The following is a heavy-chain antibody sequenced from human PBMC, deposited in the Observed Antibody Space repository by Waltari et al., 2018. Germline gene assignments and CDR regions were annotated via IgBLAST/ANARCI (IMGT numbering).Heavy chain of an antibody. J-gene: IGHJ4*02. D-gene: IGHD3-10*01. Sequence: QVQLVQSGGEVKKPGASVKVSCKTSGYTFMNFGVTWVRQAPGQGFEWMGWISGHTGKTNYARKCQGRVTMTTDTSTTTAYLELRSLTSDDTAFYYCARGGMTPWDYWGQGTLVSVSS. CDR2: ISGHTGKT. V-gene: IGHV1-18*01. CDR3: ARGGMTPWDY. CDR1: GYTFMNFG.